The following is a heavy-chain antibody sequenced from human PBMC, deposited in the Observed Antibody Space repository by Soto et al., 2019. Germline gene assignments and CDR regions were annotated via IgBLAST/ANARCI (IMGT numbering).Heavy chain of an antibody. CDR1: GGSFSYYA. D-gene: IGHD3-9*01. V-gene: IGHV1-69*13. J-gene: IGHJ5*02. CDR2: IIPLFGTT. Sequence: ASVKVSCKASGGSFSYYAFSWVRQGPGQGLEWMGGIIPLFGTTKYAQTFQGRVTITADESTKIVYMELSSLRSEDTAVYYCARSGEAYYDVLTGYYKGSWFDPWGQGTLVTVSS. CDR3: ARSGEAYYDVLTGYYKGSWFDP.